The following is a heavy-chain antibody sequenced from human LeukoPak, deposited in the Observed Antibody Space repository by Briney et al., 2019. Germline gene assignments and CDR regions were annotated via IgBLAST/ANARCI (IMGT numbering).Heavy chain of an antibody. Sequence: TLSLTSIVSGGSISSGGYYWSWIRQHPGKGLEWIGYIYDSGTTYYNPSLKSRVSISVDTSKNQFSLKLSSVTAADTAVYYCARGGDRRGFDYWGQGTLVTVSS. V-gene: IGHV4-31*03. CDR1: GGSISSGGYY. J-gene: IGHJ4*02. CDR2: IYDSGTT. D-gene: IGHD1-14*01. CDR3: ARGGDRRGFDY.